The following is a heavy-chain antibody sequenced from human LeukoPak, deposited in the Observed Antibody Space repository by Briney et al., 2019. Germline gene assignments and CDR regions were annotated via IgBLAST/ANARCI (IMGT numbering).Heavy chain of an antibody. D-gene: IGHD1-26*01. CDR1: GGSFSGYY. Sequence: SETLSFTCAVYGGSFSGYYWSWIRQPPGKGVEWIGEINHSGSTNYSPSLSGRLTISVDTSKSQFSLKLTSVTAADTAVYYCARPHINSGSFYYMDVWGKGTPVTVSS. V-gene: IGHV4-34*01. CDR3: ARPHINSGSFYYMDV. CDR2: INHSGST. J-gene: IGHJ6*03.